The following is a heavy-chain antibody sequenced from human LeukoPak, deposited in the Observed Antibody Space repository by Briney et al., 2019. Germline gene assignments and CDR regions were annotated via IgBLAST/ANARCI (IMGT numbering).Heavy chain of an antibody. V-gene: IGHV1-18*01. CDR1: GYTFTSYG. D-gene: IGHD2-2*01. J-gene: IGHJ4*02. CDR2: ISAYNGNT. CDR3: ARGLTYCSSTSCYAFDI. Sequence: ASVKVSCKASGYTFTSYGISWVRQAPGQGLEWMGWISAYNGNTNYAQKLQGRVTMTTDTSTSTAYMELRSLRSDDTAVYYCARGLTYCSSTSCYAFDIWGQGTLVTVSS.